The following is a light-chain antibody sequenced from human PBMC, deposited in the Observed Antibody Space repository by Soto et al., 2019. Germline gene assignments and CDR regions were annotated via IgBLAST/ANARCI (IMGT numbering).Light chain of an antibody. J-gene: IGKJ5*01. CDR2: AAS. V-gene: IGKV1-39*01. CDR3: QQSFRTLT. CDR1: QNIRTF. Sequence: DIQMTQSPSSLSASVGDRVTITCRASQNIRTFVDWYQQKPGEAPKLLNYAASSLQSGVPSRFSGSGSGTEFTLTISSLQREDFATYYCQQSFRTLTFGQGTRLEIK.